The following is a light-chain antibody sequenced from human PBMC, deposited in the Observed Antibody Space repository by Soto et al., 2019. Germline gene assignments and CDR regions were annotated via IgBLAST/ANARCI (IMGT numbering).Light chain of an antibody. CDR3: SSHGGANNFYV. CDR2: EVS. CDR1: SSDIGAYNY. J-gene: IGLJ1*01. V-gene: IGLV2-8*01. Sequence: QSVLTQPPSASGSPGQSVTISCTGTSSDIGAYNYVPWYQQHPGKVPKLMIYEVSKRPSGVPDRFSASKSGNTASLTVSGPQAEDEADYYCSSHGGANNFYVFGTGTKV.